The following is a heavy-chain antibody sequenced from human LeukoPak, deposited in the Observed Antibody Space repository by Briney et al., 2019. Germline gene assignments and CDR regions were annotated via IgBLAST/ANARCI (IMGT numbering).Heavy chain of an antibody. CDR1: GFNFRSYE. CDR2: ISSSGSTI. Sequence: PGGSLRLSCAASGFNFRSYEMNWVRQAPGKGLEWVSYISSSGSTIYYADSVKGRFTISRDNAKNSLYLQMNSLRAEDTAVYYCARDTDQVFYAGFSSDWYDYWGQGTLVTVSS. D-gene: IGHD6-19*01. J-gene: IGHJ4*02. V-gene: IGHV3-48*03. CDR3: ARDTDQVFYAGFSSDWYDY.